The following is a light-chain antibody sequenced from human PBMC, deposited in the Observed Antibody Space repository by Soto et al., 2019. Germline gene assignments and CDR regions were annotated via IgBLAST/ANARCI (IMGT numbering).Light chain of an antibody. CDR1: QSVDSY. CDR2: DAS. V-gene: IGKV3-11*01. J-gene: IGKJ4*01. Sequence: EIVLTQSPATLSLSPGERATLSCRASQSVDSYLAWYQQKPGQAPRLLIYDASSRATGIPARFSGSGSGTDFTITISSLEAEDFAVYYCQHRRSWPLAFGGGTKVEIK. CDR3: QHRRSWPLA.